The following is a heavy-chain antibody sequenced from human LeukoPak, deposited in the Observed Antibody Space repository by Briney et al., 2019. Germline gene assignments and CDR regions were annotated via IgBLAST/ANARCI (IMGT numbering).Heavy chain of an antibody. CDR3: ARGVTTVVTGYYYYYYMDV. V-gene: IGHV4-34*01. D-gene: IGHD4-23*01. CDR2: INHSGST. J-gene: IGHJ6*03. Sequence: PSETLSLTCAVYGGSFSGYYWSWIRQPPGKGLEWIGEINHSGSTNYNPSLKSRVTISVDTSKNQFSLKLSSVTAAATAVYYCARGVTTVVTGYYYYYYMDVWGKGTTVTVSS. CDR1: GGSFSGYY.